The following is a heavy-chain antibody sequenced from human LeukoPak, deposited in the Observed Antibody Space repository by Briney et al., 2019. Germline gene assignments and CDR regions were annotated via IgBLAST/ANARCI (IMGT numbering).Heavy chain of an antibody. CDR2: IYTSGST. V-gene: IGHV4-4*07. Sequence: SETLSLTCTVSGGSISSYYWSWIRQPAGKGLVWIVRIYTSGSTNYNPSLKSRVTMSVDTSKDQFSLKLSSVTAADTAVYYCARGCDNWNPVGWFDPWGQGTLVTVSS. CDR3: ARGCDNWNPVGWFDP. D-gene: IGHD1-20*01. CDR1: GGSISSYY. J-gene: IGHJ5*02.